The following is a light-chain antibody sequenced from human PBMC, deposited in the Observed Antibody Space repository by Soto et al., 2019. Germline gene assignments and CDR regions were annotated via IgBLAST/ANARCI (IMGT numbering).Light chain of an antibody. V-gene: IGKV3-11*01. CDR1: QSVSSY. J-gene: IGKJ4*01. CDR2: DAS. Sequence: EIVLTQSPATLSLSPGERATLSCRASQSVSSYLAWYRQKPGQAPRLLIYDASNRATGIPARFSGSGSGTDFTLTISSLEPEDFEVYYCQHRSNWPLTFGGGTKVEIK. CDR3: QHRSNWPLT.